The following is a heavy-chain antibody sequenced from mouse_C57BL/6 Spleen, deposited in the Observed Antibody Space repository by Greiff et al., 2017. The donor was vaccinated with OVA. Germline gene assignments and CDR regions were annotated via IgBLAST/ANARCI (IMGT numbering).Heavy chain of an antibody. CDR3: TLDPITTVVATRFAY. Sequence: QVQLKESGAELVRPGASVTLSCKASGYTFTDYEMHWVKQTPVHGLEWIGAIDPETGGTAYNQKFKGKAILTADKSSSTAYMELRSLTSEDSAVYYCTLDPITTVVATRFAYWGQGTLVTVSA. V-gene: IGHV1-15*01. D-gene: IGHD1-1*01. CDR2: IDPETGGT. J-gene: IGHJ3*01. CDR1: GYTFTDYE.